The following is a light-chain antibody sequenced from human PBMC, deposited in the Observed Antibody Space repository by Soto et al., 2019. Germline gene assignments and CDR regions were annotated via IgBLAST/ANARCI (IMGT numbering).Light chain of an antibody. V-gene: IGLV2-14*03. CDR2: DVS. Sequence: QSALTQPASVSGSPGQSIAMSCTGTSSDVGTHNFVSWYQQHPGKAPKLIIYDVSNRPSGVSDRFFGSKSGNTASLTISGLQAEDEADYYCSSFTTTNTYVFGTGTKVTGL. CDR3: SSFTTTNTYV. J-gene: IGLJ1*01. CDR1: SSDVGTHNF.